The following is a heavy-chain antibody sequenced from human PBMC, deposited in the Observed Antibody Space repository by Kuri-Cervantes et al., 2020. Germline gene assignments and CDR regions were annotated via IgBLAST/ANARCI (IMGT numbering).Heavy chain of an antibody. Sequence: ESLKISCTVSGGSISSYHWSWIRQPPGKGLEWIGYIYHSGSTYYNPSLKSRVTISVDRSKNQFSLKLSSVTAADTAVYYCARDDEYSSSLLDYWGQGTLVTVSS. CDR2: IYHSGST. J-gene: IGHJ4*02. CDR1: GGSISSYH. D-gene: IGHD6-6*01. CDR3: ARDDEYSSSLLDY. V-gene: IGHV4-59*12.